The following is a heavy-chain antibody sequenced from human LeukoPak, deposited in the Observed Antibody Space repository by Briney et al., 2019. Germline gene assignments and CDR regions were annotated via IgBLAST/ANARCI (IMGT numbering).Heavy chain of an antibody. CDR2: IIPIFGTA. D-gene: IGHD6-6*01. Sequence: GSSVKVSCKASGGTFSSYAISWVRQAPGQGLEWMGGIIPIFGTANYAQKFQGRVTITADESTSTAYMELSSLRSEDTAVYYCARDVGYSSSSKWFDPWGQGTLVTVSS. J-gene: IGHJ5*02. CDR1: GGTFSSYA. CDR3: ARDVGYSSSSKWFDP. V-gene: IGHV1-69*01.